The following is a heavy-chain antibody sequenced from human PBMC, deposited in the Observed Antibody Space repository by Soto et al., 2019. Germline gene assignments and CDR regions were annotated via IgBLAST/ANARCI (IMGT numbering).Heavy chain of an antibody. CDR1: GAAVSNGDYR. V-gene: IGHV4-39*01. Sequence: SETLSLTCTVSGAAVSNGDYRWNWIRQPPGKGLEWIGDIYNDGSTFYNPSLKNRVTISLDTSKNQFSLKLRSVTAADTAVYYCARHEAGWYFDSWGQGTLVTVSS. CDR2: IYNDGST. CDR3: ARHEAGWYFDS. D-gene: IGHD6-25*01. J-gene: IGHJ4*02.